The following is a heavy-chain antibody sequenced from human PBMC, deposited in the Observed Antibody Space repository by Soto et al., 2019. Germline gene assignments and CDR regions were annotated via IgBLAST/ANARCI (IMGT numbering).Heavy chain of an antibody. CDR2: INHSGST. CDR1: GGSFSGYY. D-gene: IGHD3-3*01. J-gene: IGHJ4*02. V-gene: IGHV4-34*01. CDR3: ARAKVYDFWSGYSDFDY. Sequence: SETLSLTCAVYGGSFSGYYWSWIRQPPGKGLEWIGEINHSGSTNYNPSLKSRVTISVDTSKNQFSLKLSSVTAADTAVYYCARAKVYDFWSGYSDFDYWGQGTLVTVSS.